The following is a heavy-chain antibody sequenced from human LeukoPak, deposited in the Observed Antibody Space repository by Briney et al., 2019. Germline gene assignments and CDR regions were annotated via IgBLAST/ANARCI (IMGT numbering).Heavy chain of an antibody. CDR1: GFTFSGYW. CDR2: IKQDGSEK. J-gene: IGHJ4*02. V-gene: IGHV3-7*01. CDR3: GRTAVLDN. D-gene: IGHD2-2*01. Sequence: GGSLRLSCAASGFTFSGYWMSWVRQAPGKGLEWVAIIKQDGSEKNYVDSVKGRFTISRDNAENSVYLQMNSLRAEDTAVYYCGRTAVLDNWGQGTLVTVSS.